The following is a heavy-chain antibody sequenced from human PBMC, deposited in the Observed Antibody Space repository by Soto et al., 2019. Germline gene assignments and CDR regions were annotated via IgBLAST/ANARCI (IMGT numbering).Heavy chain of an antibody. CDR3: AASTLQSSSSLFYFDY. D-gene: IGHD6-6*01. J-gene: IGHJ4*02. Sequence: ASVKVSCKASGFTFTSSAVQWVRQARGQRLEWIGWIVVGSGNTNYAQKFQERVTITRDMSTSTAYMELSSLRSEDTAVYYCAASTLQSSSSLFYFDYWGQGTLVTVSS. CDR2: IVVGSGNT. V-gene: IGHV1-58*01. CDR1: GFTFTSSA.